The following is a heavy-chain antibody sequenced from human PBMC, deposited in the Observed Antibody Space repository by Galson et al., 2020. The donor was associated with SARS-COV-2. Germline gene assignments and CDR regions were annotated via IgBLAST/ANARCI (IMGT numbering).Heavy chain of an antibody. V-gene: IGHV3-30*04. D-gene: IGHD3-3*01. CDR3: ARGGSYYDFWSGYPAQYAMDV. Sequence: GEYLKISCAASGFTFSSYAMHWVRQAPGKGLEWVAVISYDGSNKYYADSVKGRFTISRDNSKNTLYLQMNSLSAEDTAVYYCARGGSYYDFWSGYPAQYAMDVWGQGTTVTVSS. CDR1: GFTFSSYA. CDR2: ISYDGSNK. J-gene: IGHJ6*02.